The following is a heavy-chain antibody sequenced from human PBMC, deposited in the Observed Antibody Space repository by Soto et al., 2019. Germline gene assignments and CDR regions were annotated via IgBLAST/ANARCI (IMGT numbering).Heavy chain of an antibody. V-gene: IGHV1-3*01. Sequence: ASVKVSCKASGHTFSIYAMHWVRQAHGQRLEWMGWINAGNGNTKYSQKFQGRVSITRDTSASTVYMELSSLRSEDSSVYYCARVTGYYVPDYWGTGTLVTVS. CDR2: INAGNGNT. J-gene: IGHJ4*02. CDR3: ARVTGYYVPDY. CDR1: GHTFSIYA. D-gene: IGHD3-9*01.